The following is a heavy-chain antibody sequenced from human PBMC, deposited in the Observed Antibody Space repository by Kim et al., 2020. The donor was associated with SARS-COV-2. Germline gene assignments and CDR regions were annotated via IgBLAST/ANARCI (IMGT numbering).Heavy chain of an antibody. J-gene: IGHJ3*02. CDR3: AREGDDYGGNDAFDI. Sequence: SVKVSCKASGGTFSSYAISWVRQAPGQGLEWMGRIIPILGIANYAQKFQGRVTITADKSTSTAYMELSSLRSEDTAVYYCAREGDDYGGNDAFDIWGQGTMVTVSS. V-gene: IGHV1-69*04. CDR1: GGTFSSYA. D-gene: IGHD4-17*01. CDR2: IIPILGIA.